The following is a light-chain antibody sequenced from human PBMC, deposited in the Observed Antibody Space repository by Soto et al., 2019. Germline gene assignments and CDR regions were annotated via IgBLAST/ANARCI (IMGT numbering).Light chain of an antibody. J-gene: IGLJ1*01. V-gene: IGLV2-14*01. CDR2: DVS. Sequence: QSALTQPASVSGSPGQSITISCTGTSSDVGGYNYVSWYQQQPGKAPKFMIYDVSNRPSGVSNRFSGSKSGNTASLTISGLQAEDEVDYYCCSYTTSNTRQIVFGTGTRSPS. CDR3: CSYTTSNTRQIV. CDR1: SSDVGGYNY.